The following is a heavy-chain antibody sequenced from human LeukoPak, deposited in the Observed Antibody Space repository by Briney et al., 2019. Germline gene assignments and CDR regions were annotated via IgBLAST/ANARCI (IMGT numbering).Heavy chain of an antibody. Sequence: GGSLRLSCAASGFTFSDYAIHWVRQAPGKGLEWVAFIRYDGSIKNYADSVKGRFTISRDNSKSTLYLQMNSLRTEDTAVYYCSRPPFLEWLKLLSTFDIWGQGTMVSVSS. V-gene: IGHV3-30*02. CDR3: SRPPFLEWLKLLSTFDI. CDR2: IRYDGSIK. D-gene: IGHD3-3*01. J-gene: IGHJ3*02. CDR1: GFTFSDYA.